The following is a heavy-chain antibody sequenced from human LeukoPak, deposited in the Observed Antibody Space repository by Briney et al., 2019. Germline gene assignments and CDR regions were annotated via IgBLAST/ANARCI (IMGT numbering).Heavy chain of an antibody. CDR2: INQDGTEK. V-gene: IGHV3-7*01. Sequence: GGSLRLSCAASGFTFSTYFLTWVRQAPGKGLEWVANINQDGTEKHYVDSVKGRFTISRDNAKSSLYLQMNSLRAEDTAVYYCARDQEDIVATTYVFDYWGQGTLVTVSS. CDR3: ARDQEDIVATTYVFDY. CDR1: GFTFSTYF. J-gene: IGHJ4*02. D-gene: IGHD5-12*01.